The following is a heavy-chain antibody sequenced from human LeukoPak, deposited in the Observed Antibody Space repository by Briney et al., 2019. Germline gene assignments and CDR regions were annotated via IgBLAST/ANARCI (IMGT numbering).Heavy chain of an antibody. Sequence: GASVKVSCKASGGTFSSYAISWVRQAPGQGLEWMGRIIPILGIANYAQKFQGRVTITADKSTSTAYMELSSLRSDDTAVYYCARAYDYVWGSYRTWGQGTLVTVSS. CDR3: ARAYDYVWGSYRT. D-gene: IGHD3-16*02. CDR2: IIPILGIA. CDR1: GGTFSSYA. J-gene: IGHJ5*02. V-gene: IGHV1-69*04.